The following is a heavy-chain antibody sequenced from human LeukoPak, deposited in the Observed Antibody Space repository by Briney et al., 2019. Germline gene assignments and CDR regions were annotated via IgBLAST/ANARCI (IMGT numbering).Heavy chain of an antibody. D-gene: IGHD2-8*02. CDR2: ISYDGNNK. CDR1: GFTFTSYA. V-gene: IGHV3-30*04. J-gene: IGHJ4*01. Sequence: GGSLRLSCAASGFTFTSYALHWLRQAPGMGLEWGAVISYDGNNKHYAVSVERLFTISRDNSKNTLYLQMDSLRTEDTAVYYCARDFPNTGSTYPQITVPECCGHGTLVTVYS. CDR3: ARDFPNTGSTYPQITVPEC.